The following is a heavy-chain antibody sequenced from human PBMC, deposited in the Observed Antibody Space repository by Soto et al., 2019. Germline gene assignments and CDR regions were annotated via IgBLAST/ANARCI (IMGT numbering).Heavy chain of an antibody. CDR2: IIPIFGTT. V-gene: IGHV1-69*13. D-gene: IGHD4-17*01. Sequence: GASVKVSCKASGGTFSSYAISWVRHAPGQGLEWMGGIIPIFGTTNYAQKFQGRVTITADESTSTAYMELSSLRSEDTAVYYCAKQVTTVTTLGYYYYGMDVWGQGTTVTVSS. CDR1: GGTFSSYA. CDR3: AKQVTTVTTLGYYYYGMDV. J-gene: IGHJ6*02.